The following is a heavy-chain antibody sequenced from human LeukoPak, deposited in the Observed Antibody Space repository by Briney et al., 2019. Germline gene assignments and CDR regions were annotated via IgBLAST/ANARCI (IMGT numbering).Heavy chain of an antibody. D-gene: IGHD5-18*01. V-gene: IGHV3-21*01. CDR1: GSTFSSHW. J-gene: IGHJ4*02. CDR3: ASGDTAIVNTPFDY. Sequence: GGSLRLSCAGSGSTFSSHWMNWVRQAPGKGLEWVSSISSSSSYIYYADSVKGRFTISRDNAKNSLYLQMNSLRAEDTAVYYCASGDTAIVNTPFDYWGQGTLVTVSS. CDR2: ISSSSSYI.